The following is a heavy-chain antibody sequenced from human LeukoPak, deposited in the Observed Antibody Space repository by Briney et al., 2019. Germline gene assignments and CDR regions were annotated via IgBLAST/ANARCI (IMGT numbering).Heavy chain of an antibody. CDR3: ARGRRVGYCSGGSCYSGLLDY. CDR1: GGSFSGYD. D-gene: IGHD2-15*01. J-gene: IGHJ4*02. V-gene: IGHV4-34*01. CDR2: INHSGST. Sequence: PSETLSLTCAVYGGSFSGYDWSWIRQPPGKGLEYIGEINHSGSTNYNPSLKSRVTISVDTSKNQFSPKLSSVTAADTAVYYCARGRRVGYCSGGSCYSGLLDYWGQGTLVTVSS.